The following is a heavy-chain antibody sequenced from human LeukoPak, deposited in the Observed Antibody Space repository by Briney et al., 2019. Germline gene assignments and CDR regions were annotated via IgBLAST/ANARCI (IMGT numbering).Heavy chain of an antibody. CDR1: GFSVTNNY. Sequence: GGSLRLSCAVSGFSVTNNYMSWVRQAPGKGLEWVSAFYVGGATYYADSVKGRFTISGDNSENTLYLQMKSLRAEDTAVYYCARGDGYNFFDYWGQGTLVTVS. CDR2: FYVGGAT. V-gene: IGHV3-53*01. J-gene: IGHJ4*02. CDR3: ARGDGYNFFDY. D-gene: IGHD5-24*01.